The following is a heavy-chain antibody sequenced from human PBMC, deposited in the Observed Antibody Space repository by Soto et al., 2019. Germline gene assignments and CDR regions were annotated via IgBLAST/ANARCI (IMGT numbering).Heavy chain of an antibody. Sequence: LQLQEFGSGLVKPSQTLSLTCGVSGGSINSGDYAWSWIRQPPGQGLERKGYIYHRGGTYYNPSLKTRLTILVDRSTNQFSLKLSSVTAAATAVYYCARIRIAAAGGGLHVWCQGTTVTVSS. V-gene: IGHV4-30-2*01. J-gene: IGHJ6*02. CDR2: IYHRGGT. D-gene: IGHD6-13*01. CDR3: ARIRIAAAGGGLHV. CDR1: GGSINSGDYA.